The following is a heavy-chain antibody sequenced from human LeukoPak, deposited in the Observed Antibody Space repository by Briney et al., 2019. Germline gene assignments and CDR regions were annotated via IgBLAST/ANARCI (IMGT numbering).Heavy chain of an antibody. Sequence: GESLKISCKVSGYSFTSYWIGWVRQMPGKGLEWMGIIYPGDSDTRYSPSFQGQVTISADKSISTAYLQWSSLKASDTAMYYCARTMVRGGLPGYYYYYYMDVWGKGTTVTVSS. V-gene: IGHV5-51*01. CDR2: IYPGDSDT. D-gene: IGHD3-10*01. CDR1: GYSFTSYW. CDR3: ARTMVRGGLPGYYYYYYMDV. J-gene: IGHJ6*03.